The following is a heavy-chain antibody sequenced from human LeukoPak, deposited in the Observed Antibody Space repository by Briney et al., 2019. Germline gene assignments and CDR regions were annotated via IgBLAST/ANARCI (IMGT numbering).Heavy chain of an antibody. CDR1: GGSISSYY. CDR2: IYYSGST. D-gene: IGHD3-10*01. V-gene: IGHV4-59*08. CDR3: ARRGVRGVIGDEK. Sequence: SETLSLTCTVSGGSISSYYWNWIRQPPGKGLEWIGYIYYSGSTNYNPSLKSRVTISVDTSKNQFSLKLSSVTAADTAVYYCARRGVRGVIGDEKWGQGTLVTVSS. J-gene: IGHJ4*02.